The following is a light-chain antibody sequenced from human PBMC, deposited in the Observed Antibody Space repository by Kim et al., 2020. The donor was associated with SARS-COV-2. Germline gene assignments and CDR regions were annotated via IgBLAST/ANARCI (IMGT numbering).Light chain of an antibody. J-gene: IGLJ1*01. CDR1: SHRSYY. CDR3: NSRDSSGNHYV. Sequence: SSELTQDPAVSVALGQTVRITCQGDSHRSYYASWYQQKPGQAPVLVIYGKNNRPSGIPDRFSGSSSGNTASLTITGAQAEDEADYYCNSRDSSGNHYVFGTGTKGTV. CDR2: GKN. V-gene: IGLV3-19*01.